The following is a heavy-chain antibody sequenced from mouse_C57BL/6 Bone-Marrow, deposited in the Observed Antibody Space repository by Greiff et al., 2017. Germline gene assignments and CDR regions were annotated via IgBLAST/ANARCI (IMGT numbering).Heavy chain of an antibody. V-gene: IGHV1-69*01. CDR2: IDPSDSST. Sequence: VKLQQPGAELVMPGASVKLSCKASGYTFTSYWMHWVKQRPGQGLEWIGEIDPSDSSTNYNQKFKGKSTLTVDKSSSTAYMQLSSLTSEDSAVYYCARDRDGYDGYYYAMDYWGQGTSVTVSS. CDR3: ARDRDGYDGYYYAMDY. D-gene: IGHD2-2*01. J-gene: IGHJ4*01. CDR1: GYTFTSYW.